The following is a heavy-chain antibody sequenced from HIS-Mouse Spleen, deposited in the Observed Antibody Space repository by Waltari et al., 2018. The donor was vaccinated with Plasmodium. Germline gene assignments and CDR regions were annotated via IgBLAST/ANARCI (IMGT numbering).Heavy chain of an antibody. CDR2: IGTAGDT. J-gene: IGHJ4*02. CDR3: ARGPTYSSSYYFDY. Sequence: EVQLVESGGGLVQPGGSLRLSCAASGFTFSSYAIHWFRQATGKGLEWVSAIGTAGDTYYPGSVKGRFTISRENAKNSLYLQMNSLRAGDTAVYYCARGPTYSSSYYFDYWGQGTLVTVSS. D-gene: IGHD6-6*01. CDR1: GFTFSSYA. V-gene: IGHV3-13*01.